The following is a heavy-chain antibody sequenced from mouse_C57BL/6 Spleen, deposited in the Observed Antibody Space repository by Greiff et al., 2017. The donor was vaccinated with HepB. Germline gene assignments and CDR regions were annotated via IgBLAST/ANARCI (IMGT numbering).Heavy chain of an antibody. CDR3: ARPVVDAMDY. CDR2: ISSGSSTI. CDR1: GFTFSDYG. J-gene: IGHJ4*01. D-gene: IGHD1-1*01. V-gene: IGHV5-17*01. Sequence: EVMLVESGGGLVKPGGSLKLSCAASGFTFSDYGMHWVRQAPEKGLEWVAYISSGSSTIYYADTVKGRFTISRDNAKNTLCLQMTSLRSEDTAMYYCARPVVDAMDYWGQGTSVTVSS.